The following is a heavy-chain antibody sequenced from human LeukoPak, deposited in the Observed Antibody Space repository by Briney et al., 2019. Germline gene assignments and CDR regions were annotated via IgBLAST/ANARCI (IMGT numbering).Heavy chain of an antibody. CDR1: GASINNYY. CDR3: ARHERGAENLDY. J-gene: IGHJ4*02. Sequence: KSSETLSLTCTVSGASINNYYWSWIRQPPGKGLECIGYVSYSGRTNHNPSLKSRVTISAGTSKNQFSLKLTSVTAADTAVYYCARHERGAENLDYWGQGTLVTVSS. CDR2: VSYSGRT. D-gene: IGHD1-1*01. V-gene: IGHV4-59*08.